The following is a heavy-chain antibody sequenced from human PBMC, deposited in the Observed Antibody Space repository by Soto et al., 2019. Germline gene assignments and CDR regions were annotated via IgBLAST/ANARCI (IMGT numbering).Heavy chain of an antibody. CDR2: TYYRSKWYN. CDR1: GDSVSSNSAA. V-gene: IGHV6-1*01. J-gene: IGHJ5*02. CDR3: ARAPWGLTGTTLTGRFDP. Sequence: PSQTLSLTCAISGDSVSSNSAAWNWIRQSPSRGLEWLGRTYYRSKWYNDYAVSVKSRITINPDTSKNQFSLQLNSVTPEDTAVYYCARAPWGLTGTTLTGRFDPWGQGTLVTVSS. D-gene: IGHD1-7*01.